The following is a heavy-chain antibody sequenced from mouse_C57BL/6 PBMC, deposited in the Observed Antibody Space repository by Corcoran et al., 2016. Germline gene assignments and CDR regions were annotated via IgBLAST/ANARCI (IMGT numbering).Heavy chain of an antibody. CDR2: INTYSGVP. CDR3: ARRGDYWGGYAMDY. J-gene: IGHJ4*01. CDR1: GDTFTTYG. D-gene: IGHD2-4*01. Sequence: QIQLVQSGPELKKPGETVKISCKASGDTFTTYGMSWVKQGPGKGLKWMGWINTYSGVPTYADDFKGRFAFSLETSASTAYLQINNRKNEDTATYFCARRGDYWGGYAMDYWGQGTSVTVSS. V-gene: IGHV9-3*01.